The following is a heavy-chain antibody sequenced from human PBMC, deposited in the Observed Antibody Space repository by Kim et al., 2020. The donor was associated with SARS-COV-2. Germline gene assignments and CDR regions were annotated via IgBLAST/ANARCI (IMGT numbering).Heavy chain of an antibody. D-gene: IGHD6-19*01. CDR3: AREIAVADGMGVHYYYYYGMDV. Sequence: ASVKVSCKASGYTFTSYAMNWVRQAPGQGLEWMGWINTNTGNPTYAQGFTGRFVFSLDTSVSTAYLQISSLKAEDTAVYYCAREIAVADGMGVHYYYYYGMDVWGQGTTVTVSS. V-gene: IGHV7-4-1*02. CDR2: INTNTGNP. J-gene: IGHJ6*02. CDR1: GYTFTSYA.